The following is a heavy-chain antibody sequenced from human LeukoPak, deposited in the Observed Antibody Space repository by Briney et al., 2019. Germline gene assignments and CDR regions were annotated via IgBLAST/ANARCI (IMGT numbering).Heavy chain of an antibody. CDR1: GGTFSSYA. J-gene: IGHJ3*02. CDR3: ARDAITMVRGVISNDAFDI. V-gene: IGHV1-69*13. Sequence: SVKVSCKASGGTFSSYAISWVRQAPGQGLEWMGGIIPIFGTANYAQKFQGRVTITADESTSTAYMELSSLRSEDTAVYYCARDAITMVRGVISNDAFDIWGQGTMVTVSS. CDR2: IIPIFGTA. D-gene: IGHD3-10*01.